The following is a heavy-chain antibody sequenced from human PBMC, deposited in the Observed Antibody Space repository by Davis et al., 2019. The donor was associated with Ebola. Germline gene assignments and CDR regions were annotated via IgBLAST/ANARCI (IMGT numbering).Heavy chain of an antibody. D-gene: IGHD6-6*01. CDR1: GGSFSGYY. CDR2: INHSGST. J-gene: IGHJ4*02. V-gene: IGHV4-34*01. Sequence: SETLSLTCAVYGGSFSGYYWSWIRQPPGKGLEWIGEINHSGSTNYNPSLKSRVTISVDKSKNQFSLKLSSVTAADTAVYYCARDQGQLGVDYWGQGTLVTVSS. CDR3: ARDQGQLGVDY.